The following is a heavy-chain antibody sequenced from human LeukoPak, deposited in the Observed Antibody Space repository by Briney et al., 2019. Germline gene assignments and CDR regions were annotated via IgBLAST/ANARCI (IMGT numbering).Heavy chain of an antibody. CDR1: GFTFSSYA. Sequence: PGRSLRLSCAASGFTFSSYAMHWVRQAPGKGLEWVAVISYDGSNKYYADSVKGRFTISRDNSKNTLYLQMNSLRAEDTAVYYCAGDLYYDFWSGYYTRLDYWGQGTLVTVSS. CDR2: ISYDGSNK. J-gene: IGHJ4*02. D-gene: IGHD3-3*01. V-gene: IGHV3-30*04. CDR3: AGDLYYDFWSGYYTRLDY.